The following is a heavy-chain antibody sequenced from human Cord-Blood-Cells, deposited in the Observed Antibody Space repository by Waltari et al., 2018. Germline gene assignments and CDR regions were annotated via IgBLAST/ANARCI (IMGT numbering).Heavy chain of an antibody. Sequence: QVQLVQSGAEVKKPGASVKVSCKASGYTFTGYYMHWVRQAPGQGLEWMGWINPNSGGTNYAQKLQGRVTMTRDTSISTAYMELSRLRSDDTAVYYCARVEGLERRVGYFDYWGQGTLVTVSS. D-gene: IGHD1-1*01. V-gene: IGHV1-2*02. CDR2: INPNSGGT. CDR1: GYTFTGYY. J-gene: IGHJ4*02. CDR3: ARVEGLERRVGYFDY.